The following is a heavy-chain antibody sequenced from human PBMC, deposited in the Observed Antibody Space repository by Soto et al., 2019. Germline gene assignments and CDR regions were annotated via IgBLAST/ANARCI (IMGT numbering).Heavy chain of an antibody. CDR2: IYRDDDK. Sequence: QITLKESGPTLVIPTQTLTLTCTLSGFSLSTSGVGVGWIRQAPGKALEWLGVIYRDDDKRYNPPLKTRLTITRDSSTKQVLLTMTTMDPVDTATYYCAYRQEYRDSWNSGWFDPWGQGTLVTVSS. CDR1: GFSLSTSGVG. J-gene: IGHJ5*02. V-gene: IGHV2-5*02. D-gene: IGHD1-7*01. CDR3: AYRQEYRDSWNSGWFDP.